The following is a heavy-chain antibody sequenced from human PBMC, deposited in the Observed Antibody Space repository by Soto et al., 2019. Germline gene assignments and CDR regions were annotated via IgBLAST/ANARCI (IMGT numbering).Heavy chain of an antibody. V-gene: IGHV4-31*03. CDR2: IYYSGST. CDR3: ARGPYCSSTSCYPPFLNWFDP. Sequence: TLSLTCTVSCGSISSGGYYWSWIRQHPGKGLEWIGYIYYSGSTYYNPSLKSRVTISVDTSKNQFSLKLSSVTAADTAVYYCARGPYCSSTSCYPPFLNWFDPWGQGTLVTVSS. D-gene: IGHD2-2*01. J-gene: IGHJ5*02. CDR1: CGSISSGGYY.